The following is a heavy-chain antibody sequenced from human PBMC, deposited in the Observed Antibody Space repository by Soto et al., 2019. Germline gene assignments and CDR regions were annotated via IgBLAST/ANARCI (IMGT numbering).Heavy chain of an antibody. J-gene: IGHJ4*02. CDR2: IYYSGST. CDR3: ARVSRSYCGGDCYSRSFDY. CDR1: GGSISNSRYL. V-gene: IGHV4-61*01. D-gene: IGHD2-21*02. Sequence: SETLSLTCTVSGGSISNSRYLWSWIRQPPGKGLEWIGYIYYSGSTNYNPSLKSRVTISVDTSKNQFSLKLSSVTAADTAVYYCARVSRSYCGGDCYSRSFDYWGQGTLVTVSS.